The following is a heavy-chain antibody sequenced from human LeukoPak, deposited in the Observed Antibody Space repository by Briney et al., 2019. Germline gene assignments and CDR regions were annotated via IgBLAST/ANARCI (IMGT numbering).Heavy chain of an antibody. D-gene: IGHD5/OR15-5a*01. CDR3: AREWKVSWFDP. CDR1: GYSISSGYY. J-gene: IGHJ5*02. CDR2: IYHSGST. Sequence: SETLSLTCTVSGYSISSGYYWGWIRQPPGKGLEWIGSIYHSGSTYYNPSLKSRVTISVDTSKNQSSLKLSSVTAADTAVYYCAREWKVSWFDPWGQGTLVTVSS. V-gene: IGHV4-38-2*02.